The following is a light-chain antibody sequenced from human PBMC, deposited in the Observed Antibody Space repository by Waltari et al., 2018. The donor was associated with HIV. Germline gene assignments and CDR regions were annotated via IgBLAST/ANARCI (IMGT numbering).Light chain of an antibody. Sequence: QSALTLPAPGSGSPGQPITISCTVTSSAVGPYNLASWYQQYPGKAPKLMIYEVTKRPSGVSNLFSGYKSCNTASLTIAGLQAEDEGDYYCCSYAGSGTPYVFGTGTKVTVL. CDR2: EVT. CDR1: SSAVGPYNL. J-gene: IGLJ1*01. CDR3: CSYAGSGTPYV. V-gene: IGLV2-23*02.